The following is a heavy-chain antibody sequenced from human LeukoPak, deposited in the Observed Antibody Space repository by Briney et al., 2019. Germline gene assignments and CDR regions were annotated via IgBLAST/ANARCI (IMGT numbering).Heavy chain of an antibody. CDR3: ARGRTRIGMDV. Sequence: GGSLRLSCAASGFTFSSYSMNWVRQAPGKGLEWVSVIYSGGSTYYADSVKGRFTISRDNSKNTLYLQMNSLRAEDTAVYYCARGRTRIGMDVWGQGTTVTVSS. V-gene: IGHV3-66*01. D-gene: IGHD1-14*01. CDR2: IYSGGST. J-gene: IGHJ6*02. CDR1: GFTFSSYS.